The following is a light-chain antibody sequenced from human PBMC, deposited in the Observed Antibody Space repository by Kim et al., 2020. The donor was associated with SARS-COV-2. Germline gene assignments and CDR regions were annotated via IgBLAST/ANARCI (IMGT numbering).Light chain of an antibody. CDR2: DNN. CDR1: GSNIGKNY. CDR3: GTWDSNLGEGRV. Sequence: QSVLTQPPSVSAAPGQKVTISCSGSGSNIGKNYASWYQQFPGTAPKLLIYDNNKRPSGIPDRFSGSKSGTSATLDITGLQTGDEADYYCGTWDSNLGEGRVFGGGTQLTVL. V-gene: IGLV1-51*01. J-gene: IGLJ3*02.